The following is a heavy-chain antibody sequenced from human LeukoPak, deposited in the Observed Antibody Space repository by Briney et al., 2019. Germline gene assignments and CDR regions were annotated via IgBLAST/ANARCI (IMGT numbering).Heavy chain of an antibody. D-gene: IGHD3-3*01. CDR3: ARGVLRFLSQ. J-gene: IGHJ4*02. CDR1: GFTFSDFS. V-gene: IGHV3-48*04. Sequence: GGSLRLSCAASGFTFSDFSMNWVRQAPGKGLEWLSYISSSSGTIWYADSAKGRFTSSRDNAKNTLFLQINSLRAEDTAVYYCARGVLRFLSQWGQGTLVTVSS. CDR2: ISSSSGTI.